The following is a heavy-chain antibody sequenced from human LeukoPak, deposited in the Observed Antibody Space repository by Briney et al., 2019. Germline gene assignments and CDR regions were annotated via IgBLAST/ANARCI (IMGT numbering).Heavy chain of an antibody. CDR2: INSDGSRT. D-gene: IGHD3-10*01. CDR3: ARAGEYYYGSGSLLV. CDR1: GFTFSNYW. Sequence: GGSLRLSCAASGFTFSNYWMHWVRQAPGKGLVWVSRINSDGSRTTYADSVKGRFTISRDNVKNTLYLQMNSLRAEDTAVYYCARAGEYYYGSGSLLVWSQGTLVTVSS. V-gene: IGHV3-74*01. J-gene: IGHJ4*02.